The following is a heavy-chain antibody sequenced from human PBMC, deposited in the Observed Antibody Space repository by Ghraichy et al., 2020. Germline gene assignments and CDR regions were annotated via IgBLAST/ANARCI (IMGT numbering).Heavy chain of an antibody. V-gene: IGHV3-23*01. Sequence: GGSLRLSCAASGFTFSSYAMSWVRQAPGKGLEWVSAISGSGGSTYYADSVKGRFTISRDNSKNTLYLQMNSLRAEDTAVYYCAKTAVAGTVSTYNWFDPWGQGTLVTVSS. D-gene: IGHD6-19*01. CDR2: ISGSGGST. CDR3: AKTAVAGTVSTYNWFDP. CDR1: GFTFSSYA. J-gene: IGHJ5*02.